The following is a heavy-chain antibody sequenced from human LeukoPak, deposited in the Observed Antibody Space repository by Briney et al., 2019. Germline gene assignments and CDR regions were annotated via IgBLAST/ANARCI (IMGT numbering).Heavy chain of an antibody. V-gene: IGHV3-66*01. CDR2: IYSGGST. Sequence: PGGSLRLSCAASGFTFSSYAMSWVRQAPGKGLEWVSVIYSGGSTYYADSVKGRFTISRDNSKNTLYLQMNSLRAEDTAVYYCAIGYDSDAFDIWGQGTMVTVSS. CDR3: AIGYDSDAFDI. D-gene: IGHD5-12*01. CDR1: GFTFSSYA. J-gene: IGHJ3*02.